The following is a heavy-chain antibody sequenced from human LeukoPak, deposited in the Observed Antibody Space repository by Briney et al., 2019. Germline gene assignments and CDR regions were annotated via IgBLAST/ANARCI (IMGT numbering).Heavy chain of an antibody. CDR3: AKDRISYTTSPGELSH. Sequence: PGGSLRLSCAASGFTFNSYSMNWVRQAPGKGLEWVSYISSSSSTIYYADSVKGRFTISRDNAKNSLYLQMNSLTDEDTAVYYCAKDRISYTTSPGELSHWGQGTLVIVCS. CDR2: ISSSSSTI. D-gene: IGHD3-10*01. J-gene: IGHJ4*02. CDR1: GFTFNSYS. V-gene: IGHV3-48*02.